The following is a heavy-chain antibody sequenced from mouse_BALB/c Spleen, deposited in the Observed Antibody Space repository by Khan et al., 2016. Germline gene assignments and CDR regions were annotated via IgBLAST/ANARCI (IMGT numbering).Heavy chain of an antibody. Sequence: EVQLQESGPGLVKPSQSLSLTCTVTGYSITSDYAWNWIRQFPGNKLEWMGYISYSGSTSYNPSLKSRISITRDTSKNQFFLQLNSVTTEDTATYDCARSDSSGYRFAYWGQGTLVTVSA. V-gene: IGHV3-2*02. CDR1: GYSITSDYA. CDR2: ISYSGST. J-gene: IGHJ3*01. D-gene: IGHD3-2*01. CDR3: ARSDSSGYRFAY.